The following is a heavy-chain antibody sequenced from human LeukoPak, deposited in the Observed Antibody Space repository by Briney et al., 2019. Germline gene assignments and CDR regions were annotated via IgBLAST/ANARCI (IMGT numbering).Heavy chain of an antibody. CDR2: ISSNGGST. CDR1: GFTFSSYA. CDR3: VKDRIEGRSGWYYFDY. Sequence: GGSLRLSCAASGFTFSSYAMHCVRQAPGKGLEYVSAISSNGGSTYYADSVKGRFTISRDNSKNTLYLQMSSLRAEDTAVYYCVKDRIEGRSGWYYFDYWGQGTLVTVSS. J-gene: IGHJ4*02. D-gene: IGHD6-19*01. V-gene: IGHV3-64D*06.